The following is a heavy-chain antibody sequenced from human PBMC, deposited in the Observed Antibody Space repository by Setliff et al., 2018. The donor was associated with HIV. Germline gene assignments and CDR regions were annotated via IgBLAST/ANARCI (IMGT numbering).Heavy chain of an antibody. Sequence: PGGSLRLSCSTSGFTFSSYWMSWVRQAPGKGLEWVANIKQDGSEKYYVDSVKGRFTISRDNAKNTLYLQVNSLRTDDTAMYYCATDKYCSSSRCYPDMDVWGKGTTVTVSS. CDR1: GFTFSSYW. D-gene: IGHD2-2*01. V-gene: IGHV3-7*01. J-gene: IGHJ6*03. CDR2: IKQDGSEK. CDR3: ATDKYCSSSRCYPDMDV.